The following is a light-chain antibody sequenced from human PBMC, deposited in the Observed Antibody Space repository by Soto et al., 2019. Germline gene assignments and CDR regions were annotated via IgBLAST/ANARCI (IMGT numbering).Light chain of an antibody. V-gene: IGKV1-5*01. CDR2: DAS. J-gene: IGKJ1*01. Sequence: DIQMTQSPSTLSASVGDRVTISCRASQSISSWLAWYQQKPGKAPKLLIYDASSLESGVPSRFSGSGSGTDFTLTITSLQPEDFAVYYCQQYGSLSWTFGQGTKVDIK. CDR3: QQYGSLSWT. CDR1: QSISSW.